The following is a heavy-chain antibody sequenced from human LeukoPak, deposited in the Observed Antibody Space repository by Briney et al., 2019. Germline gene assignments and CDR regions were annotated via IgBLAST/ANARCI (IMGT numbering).Heavy chain of an antibody. J-gene: IGHJ4*02. D-gene: IGHD3-16*01. Sequence: GGSLRLSCAASGFNFGSYWMHWVRQTPGKGLVWVSRINSGGSGTSYADSVKGRFTISRDNAKNSLYLQMNSLRAEDTAVYYCAREWGRLRDYWGQGTLVTVSS. CDR3: AREWGRLRDY. CDR2: INSGGSGT. V-gene: IGHV3-74*01. CDR1: GFNFGSYW.